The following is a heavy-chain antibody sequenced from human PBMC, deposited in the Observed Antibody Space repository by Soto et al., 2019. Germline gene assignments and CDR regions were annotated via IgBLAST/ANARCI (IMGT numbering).Heavy chain of an antibody. J-gene: IGHJ4*02. D-gene: IGHD3-22*01. CDR2: IDWDDDK. CDR3: ARMIRYYYDSSGYYPNYFDY. Sequence: SGPTLGNPTQSLTLTCTFSGFSLSTSGMCVSWIRQPPGKALEWLALIDWDDDKYYSTSLKTRLTISKDTSKNQVVLTMTNMDPVDTATYYCARMIRYYYDSSGYYPNYFDYWGQGTLVTV. V-gene: IGHV2-70*01. CDR1: GFSLSTSGMC.